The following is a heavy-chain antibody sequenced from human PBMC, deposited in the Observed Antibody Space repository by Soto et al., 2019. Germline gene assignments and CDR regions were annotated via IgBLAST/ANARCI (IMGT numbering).Heavy chain of an antibody. CDR2: IYYSGST. Sequence: PSETLSLTCTVSGGSISSYYWSWIRQPPGKGLEWIGYIYYSGSTNYNPSLKSRVTISVDTSKNQFSLKPSSVTAADTAVYYCARHVPYCSDTSHCAYGMDVWGQGTTVTVSS. J-gene: IGHJ6*02. CDR3: ARHVPYCSDTSHCAYGMDV. V-gene: IGHV4-59*08. D-gene: IGHD2-2*01. CDR1: GGSISSYY.